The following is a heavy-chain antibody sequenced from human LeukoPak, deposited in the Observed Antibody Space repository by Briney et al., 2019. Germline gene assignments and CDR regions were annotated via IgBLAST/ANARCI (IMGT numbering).Heavy chain of an antibody. CDR2: IEQDGSEE. D-gene: IGHD4-11*01. CDR3: ARGEVDSNVDY. CDR1: GFIFSDYW. V-gene: IGHV3-7*05. J-gene: IGHJ4*02. Sequence: GGSLRLSCAASGFIFSDYWMNWVRQAPGKGLEWVANIEQDGSEEYYVDSVKGRFTISRDNAKNSLYLQMNSQRAEDTAVYYCARGEVDSNVDYWGQGTLVTVSS.